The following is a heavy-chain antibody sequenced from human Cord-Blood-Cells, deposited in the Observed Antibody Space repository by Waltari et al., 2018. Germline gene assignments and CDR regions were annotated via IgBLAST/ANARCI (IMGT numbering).Heavy chain of an antibody. CDR1: GGTFSSYA. CDR3: ASNNKYDFWSGYPYYYMDV. CDR2: IIPIFGTA. J-gene: IGHJ6*03. Sequence: QVQMVQSGAEVKKPGSSVKVSCKASGGTFSSYAISWVRQAPGQGLEWMGGIIPIFGTANYAQKFQGRVTITADESTSTAYMELSSLRSEDTAVYYCASNNKYDFWSGYPYYYMDVWGKGTTVTVSS. D-gene: IGHD3-3*01. V-gene: IGHV1-69*01.